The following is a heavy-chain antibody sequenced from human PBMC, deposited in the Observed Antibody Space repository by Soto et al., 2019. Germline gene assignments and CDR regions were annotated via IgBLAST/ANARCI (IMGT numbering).Heavy chain of an antibody. CDR3: ARGGSGTYLLDY. V-gene: IGHV3-74*01. CDR1: GFTFSSHW. CDR2: INSDGSST. Sequence: GSLRLSCAASGFTFSSHWLHWVRQAPGKGLVWVSRINSDGSSTNYADSVKGQFTISRDNAKNTVYLQVNSLRAEDTAVYYCARGGSGTYLLDYWGQGTLVTVSS. J-gene: IGHJ4*02. D-gene: IGHD3-10*01.